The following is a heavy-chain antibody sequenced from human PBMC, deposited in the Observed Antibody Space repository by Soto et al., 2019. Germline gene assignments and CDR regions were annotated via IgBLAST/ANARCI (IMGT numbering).Heavy chain of an antibody. D-gene: IGHD6-19*01. Sequence: QVQLQESGPGLVKPSETLSLTCTVSGGSISSYYWSWIRQPPGKGLEWIGYIYYSGSTNYNPSLKSRVTISVDTSKNQFSLKLTSVTAADTAVYYCARQQWLVLNAFDIWGQGTMVTVSS. CDR1: GGSISSYY. J-gene: IGHJ3*02. CDR2: IYYSGST. CDR3: ARQQWLVLNAFDI. V-gene: IGHV4-59*01.